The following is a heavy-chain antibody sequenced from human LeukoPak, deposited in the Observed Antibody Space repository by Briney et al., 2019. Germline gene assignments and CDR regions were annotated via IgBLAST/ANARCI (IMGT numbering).Heavy chain of an antibody. CDR2: INSDGSST. J-gene: IGHJ4*02. V-gene: IGHV3-74*03. Sequence: GGSLRLSCAASGFTFSSYLMHWARQAPGKGLVWVSPINSDGSSTTYADSVKGRFTISRDNAKNTLYLQMNSLRAEDTAVYYCARAHDGSGYYLGYWGQGTLVTVSS. CDR3: ARAHDGSGYYLGY. CDR1: GFTFSSYL. D-gene: IGHD3-22*01.